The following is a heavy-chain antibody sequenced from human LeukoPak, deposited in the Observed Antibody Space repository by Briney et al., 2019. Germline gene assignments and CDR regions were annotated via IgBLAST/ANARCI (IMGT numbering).Heavy chain of an antibody. V-gene: IGHV3-23*01. CDR2: ISAGGGST. CDR1: GFTLSNYA. Sequence: HRGGSLRLSCAASGFTLSNYAMIWVRQAPGKGLEWVSSISAGGGSTNYADSVKGRFIISRDNSKNPLYLQMNSLGAEDTAVYYCAAGKYYFDYWGQGTLVTVSS. CDR3: AAGKYYFDY. J-gene: IGHJ4*02.